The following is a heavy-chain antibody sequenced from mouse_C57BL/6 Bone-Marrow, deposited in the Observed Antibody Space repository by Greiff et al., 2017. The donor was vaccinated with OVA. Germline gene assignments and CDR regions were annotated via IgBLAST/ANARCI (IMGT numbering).Heavy chain of an antibody. J-gene: IGHJ4*01. CDR2: IDPNSGGT. V-gene: IGHV1-72*01. CDR3: ARPGYSNLYAMDY. Sequence: QVQLQQPGAELVKPGASVKLSCKASGYTFTSYWMHWVKQRPGRGLEWIGRIDPNSGGTKYNEQFKSKATLTVDKPSSTAYMQLSSLTSEDSAVYYCARPGYSNLYAMDYWGQGASVTVSS. D-gene: IGHD2-5*01. CDR1: GYTFTSYW.